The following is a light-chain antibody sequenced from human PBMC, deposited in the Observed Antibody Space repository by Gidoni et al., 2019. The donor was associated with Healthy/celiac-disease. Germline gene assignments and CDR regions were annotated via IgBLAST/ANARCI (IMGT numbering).Light chain of an antibody. CDR3: QVWERSSDYVV. CDR1: NIGSKS. J-gene: IGLJ2*01. CDR2: DDS. Sequence: SYVLTQPPSVSLAPGQTDRITGGGNNIGSKSADGYQQKPGQAPVLVVYDDSDRPSGIPERFSGSNSGNTATLTISRVEAGDEADYYCQVWERSSDYVVFGGGTKLTVL. V-gene: IGLV3-21*02.